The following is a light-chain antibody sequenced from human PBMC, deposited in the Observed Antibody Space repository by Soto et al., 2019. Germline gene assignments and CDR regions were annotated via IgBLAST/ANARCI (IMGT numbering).Light chain of an antibody. V-gene: IGKV3-20*01. J-gene: IGKJ5*01. Sequence: ENGLTQSPGTLSLSPGERATLSCGASQSVSSSYLAWYQQKPGQAPRLLIYGASSRATGIPDRFSGSGYGTDFNLTISSLQTEDFATYFCQQLNSYPITFGQGTRLEIK. CDR3: QQLNSYPIT. CDR2: GAS. CDR1: QSVSSSY.